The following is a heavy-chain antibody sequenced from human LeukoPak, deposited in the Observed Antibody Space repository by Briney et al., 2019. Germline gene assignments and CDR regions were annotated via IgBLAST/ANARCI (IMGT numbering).Heavy chain of an antibody. Sequence: GASVKVSCKASGYTFTGYYMHWVRQAPGQGLEWMGWINPNSGGTNYAQKFQGRVTMTSDTSISTAYMELSGLRSDDTAVYYCARSTSGWIDNWFDPWGQGTLVTVSS. CDR2: INPNSGGT. V-gene: IGHV1-2*02. CDR3: ARSTSGWIDNWFDP. J-gene: IGHJ5*02. D-gene: IGHD6-19*01. CDR1: GYTFTGYY.